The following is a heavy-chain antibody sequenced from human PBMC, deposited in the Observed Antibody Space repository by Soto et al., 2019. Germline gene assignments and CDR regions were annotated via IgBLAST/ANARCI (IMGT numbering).Heavy chain of an antibody. CDR3: ARELLWFGELLPQDY. CDR1: GYTLTELS. J-gene: IGHJ4*02. V-gene: IGHV1-24*01. Sequence: ASVKVSCKVSGYTLTELSMHWVRQAPGKGLEWMGGFDPDDGETIYAQKFQGRVTMTRNTSTSTAYMELSSLRSEDTAVYYCARELLWFGELLPQDYWGQGTLVTVSS. D-gene: IGHD3-10*01. CDR2: FDPDDGET.